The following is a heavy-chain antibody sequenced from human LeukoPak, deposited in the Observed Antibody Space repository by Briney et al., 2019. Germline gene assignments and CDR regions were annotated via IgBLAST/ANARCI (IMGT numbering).Heavy chain of an antibody. V-gene: IGHV4-39*07. D-gene: IGHD5-24*01. CDR1: GASISSSSYY. CDR3: VGGYNGSIDY. Sequence: SETLSLTCTVSGASISSSSYYWGWLRQPPGKGLEWIGSIYYSGSTYYNPSVKSQVTISVDTSKNQFSLKLSSVTAADTAVYYWVGGYNGSIDYWGQGTLVTVSS. CDR2: IYYSGST. J-gene: IGHJ4*02.